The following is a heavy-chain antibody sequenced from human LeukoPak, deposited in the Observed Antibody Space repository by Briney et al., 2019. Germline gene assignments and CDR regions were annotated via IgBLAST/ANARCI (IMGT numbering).Heavy chain of an antibody. V-gene: IGHV3-48*04. CDR2: ISSSSSTI. CDR1: GFTFSSYS. J-gene: IGHJ4*02. CDR3: TTDSGGGRPFDD. Sequence: PGRSLRLSCAASGFTFSSYSMNWVRQAPGKGLEWVSYISSSSSTIYYADSVKGRFTISRDNAKNSLFLQMNNLRAEDTAVYFCTTDSGGGRPFDDWGQGTLVTVSS. D-gene: IGHD6-6*01.